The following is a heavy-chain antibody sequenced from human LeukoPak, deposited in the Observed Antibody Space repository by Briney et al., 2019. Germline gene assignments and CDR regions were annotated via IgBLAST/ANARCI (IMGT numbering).Heavy chain of an antibody. CDR3: ARSTTVVTPPHY. CDR1: GGSFSAYY. CDR2: IYYSGST. D-gene: IGHD4-23*01. Sequence: SETLSLTCAVYGGSFSAYYWSWIRQHPGKGLEWIGYIYYSGSTYCNPSLKSRITISVDTSKNQFSLKLSSVTAADTAVYYCARSTTVVTPPHYWGQGTLVIVSS. V-gene: IGHV4-31*11. J-gene: IGHJ4*02.